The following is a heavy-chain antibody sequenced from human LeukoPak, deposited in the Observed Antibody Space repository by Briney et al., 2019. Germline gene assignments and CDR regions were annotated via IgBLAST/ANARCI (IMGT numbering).Heavy chain of an antibody. J-gene: IGHJ6*02. CDR1: GGSFSGYY. CDR2: INHSGST. Sequence: SETLSLTCAVYGGSFSGYYWSWIRQPPGKGLEWIGEINHSGSTNYNPSLKSRVTISVDTSKNQFSLKLSSVTAADTAVYYCARDSSFWEDTTSWYDKYGMDVWGQGTTVTVSS. V-gene: IGHV4-34*01. CDR3: ARDSSFWEDTTSWYDKYGMDV. D-gene: IGHD6-13*01.